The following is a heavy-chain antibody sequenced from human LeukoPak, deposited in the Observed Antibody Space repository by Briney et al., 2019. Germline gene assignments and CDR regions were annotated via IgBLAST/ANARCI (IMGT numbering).Heavy chain of an antibody. D-gene: IGHD3-3*01. V-gene: IGHV4-39*07. J-gene: IGHJ6*03. Sequence: SETLSLTCTVSGGSISSSSYYWGWIRQPPGKGLEWIGSIYYSGNTYYNPSLKRRVTISADTSKNQLSLKLSSVTAADTAVYYCARVRGDFWRARYYYYSIDVWGKGTTLTVS. CDR3: ARVRGDFWRARYYYYSIDV. CDR2: IYYSGNT. CDR1: GGSISSSSYY.